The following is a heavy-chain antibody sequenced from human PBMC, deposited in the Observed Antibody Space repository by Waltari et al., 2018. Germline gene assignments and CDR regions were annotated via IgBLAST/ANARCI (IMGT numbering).Heavy chain of an antibody. CDR1: W. CDR2: IKQDGSEK. CDR3: ARIYYGDYVVY. J-gene: IGHJ4*02. V-gene: IGHV3-7*03. D-gene: IGHD4-17*01. Sequence: WMSWVRQAPGKGLEWVANIKQDGSEKYYVDSVKGRFTISRDNAKNSLYLQMNSLRAEDTAVYYCARIYYGDYVVYWGQGTLVTVSS.